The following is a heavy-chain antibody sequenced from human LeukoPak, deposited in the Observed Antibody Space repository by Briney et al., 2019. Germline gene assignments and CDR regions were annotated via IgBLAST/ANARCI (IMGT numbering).Heavy chain of an antibody. J-gene: IGHJ4*02. CDR3: ARGAVGQQETPFDY. Sequence: GASVKVSCKASGGTFSSYAISWVRQAPGQGLEWMGWISAYNGNTNYAQKLQGRVTMTTDTSTSTAYMELRSLRSDDTAVYYCARGAVGQQETPFDYWGQGTLVTVSS. CDR1: GGTFSSYA. CDR2: ISAYNGNT. D-gene: IGHD6-13*01. V-gene: IGHV1-18*01.